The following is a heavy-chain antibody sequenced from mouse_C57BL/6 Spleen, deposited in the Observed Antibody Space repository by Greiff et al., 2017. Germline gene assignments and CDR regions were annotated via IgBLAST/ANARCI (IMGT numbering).Heavy chain of an antibody. CDR2: IDTSDSET. D-gene: IGHD3-1*01. CDR1: GYTFTSYW. CDR3: ARSGGYPYFDY. Sequence: QVQLQQPGAELVRPGSSVKLSCKASGYTFTSYWMHWVKQRPIQGLEWIGNIDTSDSETHYNQKFKDKATLTVDKSSSTAYMQLSSLTSEDSAVYYCARSGGYPYFDYWGQGTTLTVSS. J-gene: IGHJ2*01. V-gene: IGHV1-52*01.